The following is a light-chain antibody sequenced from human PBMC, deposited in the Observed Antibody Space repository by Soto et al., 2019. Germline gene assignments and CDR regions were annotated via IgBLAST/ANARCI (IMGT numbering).Light chain of an antibody. V-gene: IGKV1-13*02. Sequence: IQMPQSQSSLSASVGERVTITCRASQSISSYLNWYQQKPGKAPKLLIYDASSLESGVPSRFSGSGSGTEFTLTISSLQPDDFATYYCRQLKSYPITFGQGTRLEIK. CDR3: RQLKSYPIT. J-gene: IGKJ5*01. CDR2: DAS. CDR1: QSISSY.